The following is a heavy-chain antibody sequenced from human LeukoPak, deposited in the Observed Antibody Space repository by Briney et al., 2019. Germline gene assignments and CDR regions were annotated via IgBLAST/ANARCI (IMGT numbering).Heavy chain of an antibody. CDR1: GCSISSYY. CDR2: IYTSGST. CDR3: ARENSGSYREFDY. Sequence: PSETLSLTCTVSGCSISSYYWNWIRQPAGKGLGWIGRIYTSGSTNYNASLKSRVSMSVDTSKNQFSLKLSSVTAADTAVFYCARENSGSYREFDYWGQGTLVTVSS. V-gene: IGHV4-4*07. D-gene: IGHD1-26*01. J-gene: IGHJ4*02.